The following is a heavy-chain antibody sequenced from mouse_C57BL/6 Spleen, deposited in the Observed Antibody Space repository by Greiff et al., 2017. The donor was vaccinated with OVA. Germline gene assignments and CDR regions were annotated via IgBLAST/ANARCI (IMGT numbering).Heavy chain of an antibody. CDR2: IYPRSGNT. J-gene: IGHJ4*01. D-gene: IGHD1-1*01. CDR1: GYTFTSYG. CDR3: ARSSYGSSDYYAMDY. Sequence: QVQLKQSGAELARPGASVKLSCKASGYTFTSYGISWVKQRTGQGLEWIGEIYPRSGNTYYNEKFKGKATLTADKSSSTAYMELRSLTSEDSAVYFCARSSYGSSDYYAMDYWGQGTSVTVSS. V-gene: IGHV1-81*01.